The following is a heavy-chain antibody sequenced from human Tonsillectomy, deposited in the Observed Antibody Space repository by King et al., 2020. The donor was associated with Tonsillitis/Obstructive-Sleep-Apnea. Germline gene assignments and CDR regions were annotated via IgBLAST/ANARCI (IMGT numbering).Heavy chain of an antibody. CDR3: ARDRDDFWSAYPMRSCFDY. CDR1: GFTFSTHS. J-gene: IGHJ4*02. D-gene: IGHD3-3*01. CDR2: ITSSSSYI. V-gene: IGHV3-21*01. Sequence: VQLVESGGGLVKPGGSLRLSCAASGFTFSTHSMNWVRQAPGKGLEWVSSITSSSSYIYYADSVKGRFTISRDNAKNSLYLQMNSLRAEDTAVYYCARDRDDFWSAYPMRSCFDYWGQGTLVTVSS.